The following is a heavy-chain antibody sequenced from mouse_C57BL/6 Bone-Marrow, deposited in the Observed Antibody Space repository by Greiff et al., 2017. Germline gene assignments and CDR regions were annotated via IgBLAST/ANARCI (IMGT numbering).Heavy chain of an antibody. J-gene: IGHJ2*01. CDR1: GYTFTSYG. V-gene: IGHV1-81*01. D-gene: IGHD3-1*01. Sequence: QVQLQQSGAELARPGASVKLSCKASGYTFTSYGISWVKQRTGQGLEWIGEIYPRSGNTYYTEKFKGKATLTADKSSSTAYMELRSLTSEDSAVYFCASRGYWGQGTTLTVSS. CDR2: IYPRSGNT. CDR3: ASRGY.